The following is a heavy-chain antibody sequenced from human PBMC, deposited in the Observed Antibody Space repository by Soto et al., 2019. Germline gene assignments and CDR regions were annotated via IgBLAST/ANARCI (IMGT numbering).Heavy chain of an antibody. CDR2: ISGSGGST. CDR1: GFTFSSYA. CDR3: AKGSSGWYGRDVDY. J-gene: IGHJ4*02. D-gene: IGHD6-19*01. V-gene: IGHV3-23*01. Sequence: EVQLLESGGGLVQPGGSLRLSCAASGFTFSSYAMSWVRQAPGKWLEWVSAISGSGGSTYYADSVKGRFTISRDNSKNTLYLQMNSLRAEDTAVYECAKGSSGWYGRDVDYWGQGTLVTVSS.